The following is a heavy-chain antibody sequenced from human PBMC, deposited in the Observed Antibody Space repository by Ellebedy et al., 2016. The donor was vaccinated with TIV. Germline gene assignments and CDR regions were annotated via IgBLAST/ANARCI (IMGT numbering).Heavy chain of an antibody. CDR2: IKQDASEI. CDR1: GFTFSDYW. V-gene: IGHV3-7*03. Sequence: GESLKISCEASGFTFSDYWMTWVRQAPGKGLEWVANIKQDASEIHYADSVKGRFTISRDNATNSLYLQMTSLTTEDTGLYYCAKDMRPTGVYWGQGTLVTVSS. J-gene: IGHJ4*02. CDR3: AKDMRPTGVY. D-gene: IGHD3-10*01.